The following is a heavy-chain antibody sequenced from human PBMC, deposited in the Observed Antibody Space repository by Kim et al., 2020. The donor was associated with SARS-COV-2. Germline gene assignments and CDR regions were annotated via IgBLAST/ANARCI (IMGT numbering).Heavy chain of an antibody. J-gene: IGHJ4*02. D-gene: IGHD3-10*01. CDR1: GFTFADSV. Sequence: GGSLRLSCAASGFTFADSVMHWVRQAPGKGLEWVALVSCDGGTTYYADSVKGRFTISRDNSKDSLYLHMNSLRTDDTAFYYCSKASGLLPRYWGQGTLVTVSS. CDR3: SKASGLLPRY. V-gene: IGHV3-43*02. CDR2: VSCDGGTT.